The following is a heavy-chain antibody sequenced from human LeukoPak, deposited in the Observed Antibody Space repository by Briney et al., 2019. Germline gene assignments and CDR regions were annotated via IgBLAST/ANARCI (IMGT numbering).Heavy chain of an antibody. J-gene: IGHJ5*02. CDR2: ISWDGNIE. CDR3: ARNPERKYWFDP. V-gene: IGHV3-30-3*01. Sequence: PGRSLRLSCSASGFTFKSHAMHWIRQAPGKGLECVAFISWDGNIEHYADSVEGRFNISRDNPKNTLYLHLDNLRADDTAMYYCARNPERKYWFDPWGQGSLVTVSS. CDR1: GFTFKSHA.